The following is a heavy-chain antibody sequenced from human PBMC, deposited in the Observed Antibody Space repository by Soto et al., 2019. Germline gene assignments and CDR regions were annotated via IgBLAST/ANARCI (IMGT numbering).Heavy chain of an antibody. CDR1: GFTFSSYW. CDR3: AREIVARQYSGYDRPYDY. CDR2: INSDGSST. V-gene: IGHV3-74*01. Sequence: GGSLRLSCAASGFTFSSYWMHWVRQAPGKGLVWVSRINSDGSSTSYADPVKGRFTISRDNAKNTLYLQMNSLRAEDTAVYYCAREIVARQYSGYDRPYDYWGQGTLVTVSS. J-gene: IGHJ4*02. D-gene: IGHD5-12*01.